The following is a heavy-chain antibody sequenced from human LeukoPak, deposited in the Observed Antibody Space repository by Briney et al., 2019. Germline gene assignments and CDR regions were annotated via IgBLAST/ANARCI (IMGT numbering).Heavy chain of an antibody. CDR2: IWYDGSNK. V-gene: IGHV3-33*01. D-gene: IGHD6-6*01. CDR1: GFTFSTYG. J-gene: IGHJ4*02. CDR3: ARDGGGSSARPTHYYFDY. Sequence: PGGSLRLSCVASGFTFSTYGMHWVRQAPGKGLEWVALIWYDGSNKFYADSVKGRFTISRDNSKNTLYLQMNSLRAEDTAVYYCARDGGGSSARPTHYYFDYWGQGTLVPVSS.